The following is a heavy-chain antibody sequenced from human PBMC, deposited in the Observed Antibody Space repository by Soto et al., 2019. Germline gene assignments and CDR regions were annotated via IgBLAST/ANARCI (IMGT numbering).Heavy chain of an antibody. V-gene: IGHV2-5*02. J-gene: IGHJ2*01. CDR2: IYWDDDK. D-gene: IGHD3-22*01. Sequence: QITLKESGPPLVKPTQTLTLTCTFSGFSLSTRGVGVGWIRQPPGKALEWLALIYWDDDKSDSPSLKSRLTFPKDTTKNQVVITMTDMDPVDTATYYCAHSAYYAPSGYYYGSWYFDLWGRGPLVTVSS. CDR3: AHSAYYAPSGYYYGSWYFDL. CDR1: GFSLSTRGVG.